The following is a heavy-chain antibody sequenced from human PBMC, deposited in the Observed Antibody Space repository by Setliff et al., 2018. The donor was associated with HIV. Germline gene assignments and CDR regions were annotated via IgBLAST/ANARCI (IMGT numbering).Heavy chain of an antibody. Sequence: PSETLSLTCTVSGGSINSYYWSWIRQTPGKGLEWIGHIYTTGSTHYNPSLRSRVTLSVDTSKNQSSLKLSSVTGADTAMYYCARDGPLEGSYRYYYYYMDGWVKGTTVTVS. CDR1: GGSINSYY. J-gene: IGHJ6*03. CDR3: ARDGPLEGSYRYYYYYMDG. V-gene: IGHV4-59*01. CDR2: IYTTGST. D-gene: IGHD3-10*01.